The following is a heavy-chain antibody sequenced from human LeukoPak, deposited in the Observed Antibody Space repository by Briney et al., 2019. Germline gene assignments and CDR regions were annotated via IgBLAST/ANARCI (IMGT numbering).Heavy chain of an antibody. D-gene: IGHD5-18*01. CDR3: AREDTAMVSAFDI. V-gene: IGHV3-21*01. CDR1: GFSFSSYS. Sequence: PGGSLRLSCAASGFSFSSYSMNWVRQAPGKGLEWVSSISSSSSYIYYADSVKGRFTISRDNAKNSLYLQMNSLRAEDTAVYYCAREDTAMVSAFDIWGQGTMVTVSS. J-gene: IGHJ3*02. CDR2: ISSSSSYI.